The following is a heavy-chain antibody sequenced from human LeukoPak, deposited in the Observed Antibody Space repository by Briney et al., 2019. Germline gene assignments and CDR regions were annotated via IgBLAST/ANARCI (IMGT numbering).Heavy chain of an antibody. J-gene: IGHJ4*02. CDR2: IHDSGIT. CDR3: ARGNKNIAAAVVDY. Sequence: SETLSLTCTVSGGSISSYDWSWIRQSPGKGLEWIGYIHDSGITNYIPSLKSRVTMSVDTSKNQLSLKLSSVTVADTAVYYCARGNKNIAAAVVDYWGQGTLVTVSS. V-gene: IGHV4-59*01. CDR1: GGSISSYD. D-gene: IGHD6-13*01.